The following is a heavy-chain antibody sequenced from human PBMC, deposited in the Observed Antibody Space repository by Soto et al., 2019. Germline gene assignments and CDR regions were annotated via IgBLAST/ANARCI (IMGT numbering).Heavy chain of an antibody. Sequence: EVQLVESGGGLVQPGGSLRLSCAASGFTFSNYWMSWVRQAPGKGLEWVANIKQDGSEKDYVDSVKGRFTISRDNAKNSLYLQMNSLRAEDTAVYFCAREVGPGYGDALDIWGQGTVVTVSP. V-gene: IGHV3-7*01. D-gene: IGHD5-12*01. CDR1: GFTFSNYW. J-gene: IGHJ3*02. CDR3: AREVGPGYGDALDI. CDR2: IKQDGSEK.